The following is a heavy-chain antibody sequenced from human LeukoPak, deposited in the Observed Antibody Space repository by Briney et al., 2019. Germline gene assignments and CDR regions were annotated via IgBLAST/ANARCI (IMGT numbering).Heavy chain of an antibody. CDR2: ISTIGST. CDR3: ARDHGEEGGYHFDY. V-gene: IGHV4-61*02. J-gene: IGHJ4*02. Sequence: SETLSLTCTVSGDSISSGDYYWSWIRQPAGKGLEWIGRISTIGSTNYNPSLNSRVTISIDTSKNQFSLKLSSVTAADTAVYYCARDHGEEGGYHFDYWGQGTLVTVSS. D-gene: IGHD3-10*01. CDR1: GDSISSGDYY.